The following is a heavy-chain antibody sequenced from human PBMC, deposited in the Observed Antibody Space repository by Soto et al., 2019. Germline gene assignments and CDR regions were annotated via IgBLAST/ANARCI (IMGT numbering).Heavy chain of an antibody. D-gene: IGHD3-10*01. Sequence: EVQLVESGETLVQPGGSLRLSCAASGFTFSTFWMHWVRQAPGKGLVWVSRINTDGSSTSYADSVKGRFTISRDNAKNALYLQMNSLGAEDAAVYYCARGCYSLDYWGQGTLVTVSS. CDR2: INTDGSST. V-gene: IGHV3-74*01. CDR1: GFTFSTFW. CDR3: ARGCYSLDY. J-gene: IGHJ4*02.